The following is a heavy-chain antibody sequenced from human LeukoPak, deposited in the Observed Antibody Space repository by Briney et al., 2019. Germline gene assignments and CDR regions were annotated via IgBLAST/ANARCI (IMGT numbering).Heavy chain of an antibody. D-gene: IGHD2-2*01. CDR3: ARRYCSTISCLPYDY. V-gene: IGHV4-30-4*01. CDR1: GGSISSGDFH. CDR2: IYDSGSI. Sequence: MPSETLSLTCTVSGGSISSGDFHWSWIRQPPGKGLEWIGSIYDSGSIYYNPSLKSRVTISEDTSKNQFSLKLSSVTAADTAVYYCARRYCSTISCLPYDYWGQGTLATVSS. J-gene: IGHJ4*02.